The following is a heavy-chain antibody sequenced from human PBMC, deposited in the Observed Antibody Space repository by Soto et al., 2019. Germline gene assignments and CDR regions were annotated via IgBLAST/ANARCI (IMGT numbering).Heavy chain of an antibody. D-gene: IGHD6-19*01. CDR3: ARHRGGSGGWTPYYYYGMDV. J-gene: IGHJ6*02. Sequence: GESLKISCKGSGYSFTSYWIGWVRQMTGKGLEWMGIIYPGDSDTRYSPSFQGQVTISADKSISTAYLQWSSLKASDTAMYYCARHRGGSGGWTPYYYYGMDVWGQGTTVTVSS. CDR1: GYSFTSYW. V-gene: IGHV5-51*01. CDR2: IYPGDSDT.